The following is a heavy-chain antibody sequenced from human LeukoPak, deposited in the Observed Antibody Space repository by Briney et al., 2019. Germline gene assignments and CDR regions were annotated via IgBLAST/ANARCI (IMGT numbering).Heavy chain of an antibody. D-gene: IGHD6-19*01. V-gene: IGHV1-18*04. CDR1: GYTFTNFY. J-gene: IGHJ4*02. CDR3: ARDRFQVAVAATNDY. Sequence: ASVKVSCKASGYTFTNFYIHWVRQAPGQGLEWMGWINPNSGGTNYAQKLQGRVTMTTDTSTSTAYMELRSLRSDDTAVYYCARDRFQVAVAATNDYWGQGTLVTVSS. CDR2: INPNSGGT.